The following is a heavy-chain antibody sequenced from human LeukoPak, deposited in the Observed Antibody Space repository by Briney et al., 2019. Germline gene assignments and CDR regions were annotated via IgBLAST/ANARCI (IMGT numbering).Heavy chain of an antibody. CDR3: AKAIEPRAAARPYGMDV. D-gene: IGHD6-13*01. CDR1: GFTFDDFA. CDR2: ISGDGYRI. J-gene: IGHJ6*02. V-gene: IGHV3-43*02. Sequence: GGSLRLSCAASGFTFDDFAMHWVRQGPGKGLEWVSLISGDGYRIHYADSVKGRFTISRDNSKNSLYLQMNSLRTEDTALYYCAKAIEPRAAARPYGMDVWGQGTTVTVSS.